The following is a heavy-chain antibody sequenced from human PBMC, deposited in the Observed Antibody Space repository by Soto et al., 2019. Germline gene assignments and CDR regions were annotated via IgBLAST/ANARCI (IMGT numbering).Heavy chain of an antibody. Sequence: SETLSLTCTFSGGSISSGDYYWSWIRQPPGKGLEWIGYIYYSGSTYYNPSLKSRVTISVDTSKNQFSLKLSSVTAADTAVYYCARQDIVLMVYANDYWGQGTLVTVSS. D-gene: IGHD2-8*01. CDR3: ARQDIVLMVYANDY. CDR2: IYYSGST. CDR1: GGSISSGDYY. J-gene: IGHJ4*02. V-gene: IGHV4-39*01.